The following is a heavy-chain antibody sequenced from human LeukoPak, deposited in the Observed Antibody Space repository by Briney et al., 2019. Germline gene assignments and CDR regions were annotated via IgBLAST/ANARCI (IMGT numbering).Heavy chain of an antibody. CDR3: ARDGNPWNLDV. CDR1: GGSISSYY. J-gene: IGHJ2*01. CDR2: IYYSGRT. D-gene: IGHD1-14*01. V-gene: IGHV4-59*01. Sequence: PSETLSLTCTVSGGSISSYYWTWIRQPPGKALEWIGYIYYSGRTSYNPSLKSRVTMSVDTSKNQFSLKLSSVTAADTAVYYCARDGNPWNLDVWGRGTLVTVSS.